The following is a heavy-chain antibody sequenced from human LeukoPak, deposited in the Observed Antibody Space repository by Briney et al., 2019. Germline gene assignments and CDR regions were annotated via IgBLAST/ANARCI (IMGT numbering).Heavy chain of an antibody. Sequence: SETLSLTCTVSGGSISSHYWSWVRQPPGKGLEWIGYIYYSGSTNYNPSLKSRVTISVDTSKNRFSLKLSSVTAADTAVYYCARVGIQLWEYYYYYYMDVWGKGTTVTVSS. CDR2: IYYSGST. D-gene: IGHD5-18*01. CDR3: ARVGIQLWEYYYYYYMDV. CDR1: GGSISSHY. V-gene: IGHV4-59*11. J-gene: IGHJ6*03.